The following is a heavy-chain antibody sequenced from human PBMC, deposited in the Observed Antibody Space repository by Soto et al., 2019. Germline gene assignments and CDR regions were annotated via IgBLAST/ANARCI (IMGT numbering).Heavy chain of an antibody. Sequence: PGGSLRLSCAASGFTFSNAWMNWVRQAPGKGLEWVGRIKSKTDGGTTDYAAPVKGRFTISRDDSKNTLYLQMNRLKTEDTAVYYCTTGSNVLLWFGELLRGPDYYYYGMDVWGQGTTVTVSS. CDR2: IKSKTDGGTT. CDR3: TTGSNVLLWFGELLRGPDYYYYGMDV. CDR1: GFTFSNAW. D-gene: IGHD3-10*01. J-gene: IGHJ6*02. V-gene: IGHV3-15*07.